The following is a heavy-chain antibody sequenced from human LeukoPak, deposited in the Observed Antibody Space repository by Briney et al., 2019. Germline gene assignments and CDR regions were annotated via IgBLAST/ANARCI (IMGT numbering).Heavy chain of an antibody. J-gene: IGHJ6*02. CDR2: INAGNGNT. Sequence: ASVKVSCTASGYTFTSYAMHWVRQAPGQRLEWMGWINAGNGNTKYSQKFQGRVTITRDTSASTAYMELSSLRSEDTAVYYCARDLAARLYYYGMDVWGQGTTVTVSS. CDR3: ARDLAARLYYYGMDV. V-gene: IGHV1-3*01. D-gene: IGHD6-6*01. CDR1: GYTFTSYA.